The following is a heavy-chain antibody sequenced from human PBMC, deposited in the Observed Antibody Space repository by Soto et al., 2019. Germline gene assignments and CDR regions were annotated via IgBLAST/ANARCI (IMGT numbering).Heavy chain of an antibody. D-gene: IGHD2-21*02. CDR1: GYTFTSYY. V-gene: IGHV1-46*01. Sequence: ASVRVSCKASGYTFTSYYMHWVRQAPGQGLEWMGIINPSGGSTSYAQKFQGRVTMTRDTSTSTVYMELSSLRSEDTAVYYCARGDCGGDCKDYYGMDVWGQGTTVTVSS. J-gene: IGHJ6*02. CDR2: INPSGGST. CDR3: ARGDCGGDCKDYYGMDV.